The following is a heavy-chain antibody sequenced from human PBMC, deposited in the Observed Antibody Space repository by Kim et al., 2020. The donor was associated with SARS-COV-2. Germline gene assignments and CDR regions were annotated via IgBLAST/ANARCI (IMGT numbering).Heavy chain of an antibody. J-gene: IGHJ4*02. V-gene: IGHV1-18*01. Sequence: YAQKLQGRVTMTTDTSTSTAYMELRSLRSDDTAVYYCASSSVVRSTDFDYWGQGTLVTVSS. D-gene: IGHD2-21*01. CDR3: ASSSVVRSTDFDY.